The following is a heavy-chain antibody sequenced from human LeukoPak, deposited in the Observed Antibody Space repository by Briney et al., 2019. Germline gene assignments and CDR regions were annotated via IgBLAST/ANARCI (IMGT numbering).Heavy chain of an antibody. CDR1: GFTFRGSG. CDR3: AKDWGTTGTTGWMFDY. Sequence: GMSLRLSCAASGFTFRGSGMHWVPQAPGKGLEWVAIIWSDGSNKYYTDSVKGRFTISRDNSKNTVYLQMNNLRAEDTAVYYCAKDWGTTGTTGWMFDYWGQGTPVTVSS. CDR2: IWSDGSNK. J-gene: IGHJ4*02. V-gene: IGHV3-33*06. D-gene: IGHD1-1*01.